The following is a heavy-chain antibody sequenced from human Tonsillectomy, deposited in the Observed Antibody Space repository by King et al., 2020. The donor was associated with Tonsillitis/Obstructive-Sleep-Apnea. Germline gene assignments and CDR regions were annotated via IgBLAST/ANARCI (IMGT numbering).Heavy chain of an antibody. CDR2: IYYSGST. CDR1: GGSISSYY. CDR3: ASTIAVAGSGFDY. D-gene: IGHD6-19*01. V-gene: IGHV4-59*01. Sequence: VQLQESGPGLVKPSETLSLTCTVSGGSISSYYWSWIRQPPGKGLEWIGYIYYSGSTNCNPSLKSRVTISVDTSKNQFSLKLSSVTAADTAVYYCASTIAVAGSGFDYWGQGTLVTVSS. J-gene: IGHJ4*02.